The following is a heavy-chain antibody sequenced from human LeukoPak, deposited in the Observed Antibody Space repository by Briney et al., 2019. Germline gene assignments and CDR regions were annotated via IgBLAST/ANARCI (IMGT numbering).Heavy chain of an antibody. J-gene: IGHJ4*02. Sequence: GGSLGLSCAAPGFTFSSYAMHWVRQAPGKGLEYVSAISSNGGSTYYANSVKGRFTISRDNSKNTLYLQMGSLRAEDMAVYYCARDPETVGWGQGTLVTVSS. V-gene: IGHV3-64*01. CDR3: ARDPETVG. D-gene: IGHD1-14*01. CDR1: GFTFSSYA. CDR2: ISSNGGST.